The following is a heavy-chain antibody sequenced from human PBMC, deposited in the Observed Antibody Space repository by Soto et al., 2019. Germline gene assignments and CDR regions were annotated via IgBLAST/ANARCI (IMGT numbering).Heavy chain of an antibody. J-gene: IGHJ6*02. CDR2: INHSGST. CDR1: GGSFSGYY. D-gene: IGHD2-8*01. V-gene: IGHV4-34*01. CDR3: ARSVSGGMDV. Sequence: QVQLQQWGAGLLKPSETLSLTCAVYGGSFSGYYWSWIRQPPGKGLEWIGEINHSGSTNYNPSLKSRVTISVDPAKNQFSLKLSSVTAADTAVYYCARSVSGGMDVWGQGTTVTVSS.